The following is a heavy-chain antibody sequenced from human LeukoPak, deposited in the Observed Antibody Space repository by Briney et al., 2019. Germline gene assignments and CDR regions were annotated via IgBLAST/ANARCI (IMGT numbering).Heavy chain of an antibody. CDR3: TRMTAGHDY. D-gene: IGHD2-21*02. Sequence: SETLSLTCAVSGVSFNDYYWSWVRQTPGKGLEWIGEINHSGYTNDSPSLKSRVTLSIDTSRKQFSLNLRSVTVADTGIYYCTRMTAGHDYWGKGTLVTVSS. J-gene: IGHJ4*02. V-gene: IGHV4-34*01. CDR2: INHSGYT. CDR1: GVSFNDYY.